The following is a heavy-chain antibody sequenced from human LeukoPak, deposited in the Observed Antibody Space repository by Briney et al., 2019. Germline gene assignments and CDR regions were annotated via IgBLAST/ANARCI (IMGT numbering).Heavy chain of an antibody. J-gene: IGHJ4*02. CDR3: ASGWFGELLFDY. D-gene: IGHD3-10*01. CDR1: GFTFSSYG. CDR2: ISGSGGST. V-gene: IGHV3-23*01. Sequence: GGSLRLSRAASGFTFSSYGMSWVRQAPGKGPEWVSAISGSGGSTYYADSVKGRFTISRGNSKNTLYLQMNSLRAEDTAVYYCASGWFGELLFDYWGQGTLVTVSS.